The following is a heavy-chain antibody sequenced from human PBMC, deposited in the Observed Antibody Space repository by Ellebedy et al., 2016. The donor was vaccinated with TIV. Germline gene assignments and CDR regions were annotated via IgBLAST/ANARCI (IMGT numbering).Heavy chain of an antibody. Sequence: SETLSLTXTVSGDSFSNSNYYWAWIRQPPGRGLEWIGSVYYSGSTHYNPSLKSRVTISVDTSKKQFSLNLNSVTAADTAVYFCARNLTLARGVTSGSFDVWGQGTMVTVSS. D-gene: IGHD3-10*01. CDR3: ARNLTLARGVTSGSFDV. V-gene: IGHV4-39*07. J-gene: IGHJ3*01. CDR2: VYYSGST. CDR1: GDSFSNSNYY.